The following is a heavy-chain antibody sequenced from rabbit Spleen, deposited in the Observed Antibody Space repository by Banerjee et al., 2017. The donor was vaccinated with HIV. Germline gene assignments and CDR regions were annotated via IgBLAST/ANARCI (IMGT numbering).Heavy chain of an antibody. V-gene: IGHV1S45*01. CDR3: ARDLDGVIGWNFGW. CDR1: GIDFTNYY. Sequence: QEQLTETGGGLVQPGGSLTLSCKASGIDFTNYYINWVRQAPGKGLEWIGCISTSSGTTYYASWAKGRFTISKTSSTTVDLKMTSLTVADTATYFCARDLDGVIGWNFGWWGPGTLVTVS. J-gene: IGHJ4*01. CDR2: ISTSSGTT. D-gene: IGHD1-1*01.